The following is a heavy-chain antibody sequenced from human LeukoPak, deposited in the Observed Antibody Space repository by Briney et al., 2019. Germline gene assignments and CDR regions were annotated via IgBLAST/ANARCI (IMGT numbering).Heavy chain of an antibody. CDR3: ARHPIFSGMGSQLWFDP. V-gene: IGHV4-39*01. CDR2: IYYRGST. D-gene: IGHD3-10*01. J-gene: IGHJ5*02. CDR1: SGSISSSSYY. Sequence: SETLSLTCTVSSGSISSSSYYWGWIRQSPGRGLEWIGSIYYRGSTSYKPSLKGRVTISVDTSKNQFSLRLSSVAAADTAVYYCARHPIFSGMGSQLWFDPWGQGTLVTVSS.